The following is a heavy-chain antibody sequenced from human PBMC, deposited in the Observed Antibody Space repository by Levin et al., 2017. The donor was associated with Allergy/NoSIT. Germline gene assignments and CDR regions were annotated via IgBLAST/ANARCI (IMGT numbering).Heavy chain of an antibody. Sequence: PSETLSLTCSVSGGAISSGGHHWTWIRQRPGKGLEWIGYIYHSGNTYYNPSLKSRITISVYTSKNQFSLRLTSVTAADTAVYYCAIRSIGAAGYDSWGQGTLVIVSS. V-gene: IGHV4-31*03. D-gene: IGHD6-13*01. CDR2: IYHSGNT. CDR1: GGAISSGGHH. J-gene: IGHJ4*02. CDR3: AIRSIGAAGYDS.